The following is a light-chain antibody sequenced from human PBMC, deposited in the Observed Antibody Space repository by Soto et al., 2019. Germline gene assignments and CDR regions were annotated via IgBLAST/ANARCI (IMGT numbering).Light chain of an antibody. J-gene: IGKJ1*01. V-gene: IGKV1-5*01. Sequence: DIQMTQSPYTMSGSVGDRVTITCRASQTISSWLAWYQQKPGRAPKLLIYDASTLASGVPSRFSGSGSGTEFTLTISSLQPDDFATFYCQEYSSYTWTFGHGTKVDI. CDR3: QEYSSYTWT. CDR2: DAS. CDR1: QTISSW.